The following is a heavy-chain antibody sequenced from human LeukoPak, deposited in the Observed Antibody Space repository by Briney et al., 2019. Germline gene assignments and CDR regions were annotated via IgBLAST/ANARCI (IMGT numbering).Heavy chain of an antibody. CDR2: ISTSGGST. Sequence: GGSLRLSCAASGFTFRSYAMTWVRQALGKGLEWVSAISTSGGSTYYADSVKGRFTISRDNSQNTLYLQMNSLRDEDTAVYYCAKAPSGSSREGMDVWGQGITVTVSS. D-gene: IGHD1-26*01. J-gene: IGHJ6*02. CDR3: AKAPSGSSREGMDV. CDR1: GFTFRSYA. V-gene: IGHV3-23*01.